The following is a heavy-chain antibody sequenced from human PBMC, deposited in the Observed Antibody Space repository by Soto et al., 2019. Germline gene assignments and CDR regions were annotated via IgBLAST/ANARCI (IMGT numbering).Heavy chain of an antibody. Sequence: QVQRVEAGGGVVQPGRSLRLSCAAAGFTFSSYGMHWVRHAPGKGLEWVAVISYDGSNKYYSDSVKGRFTISRDNSKNSLYLQMNSLGAEDTAVYYCAKDFSIGFLEWLTSPYSDYWGQGTLVSVSS. V-gene: IGHV3-30*18. CDR2: ISYDGSNK. D-gene: IGHD3-3*02. J-gene: IGHJ4*02. CDR1: GFTFSSYG. CDR3: AKDFSIGFLEWLTSPYSDY.